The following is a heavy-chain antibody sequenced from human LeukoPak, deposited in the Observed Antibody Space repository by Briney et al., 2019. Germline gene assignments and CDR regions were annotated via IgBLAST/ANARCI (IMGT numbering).Heavy chain of an antibody. CDR3: AREDSSGYANFDY. CDR1: GYSISSGYY. D-gene: IGHD3-22*01. CDR2: IYHSGST. Sequence: PSETLSLTCTVSGYSISSGYYWGWIRQPPGKGLEWIGSIYHSGSTYYNPSLKSRVTISVDTSKNQFSLKLSSVTAADTAVYYCAREDSSGYANFDYWGQGTLVTVSS. J-gene: IGHJ4*02. V-gene: IGHV4-38-2*02.